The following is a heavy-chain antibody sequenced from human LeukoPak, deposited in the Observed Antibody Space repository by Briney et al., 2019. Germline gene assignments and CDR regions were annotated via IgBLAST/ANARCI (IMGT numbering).Heavy chain of an antibody. CDR2: IYYSGST. Sequence: SQTLPLTCTVSGGSISSGGYYWSWIRQHPGKGLEWIGYIYYSGSTYYNPSLKSRVTISVDTSKNQFSLKLSSVTAADTAVYYCARENHYYDSSVIDYRGQGTLVTVSS. CDR3: ARENHYYDSSVIDY. J-gene: IGHJ4*02. V-gene: IGHV4-31*03. CDR1: GGSISSGGYY. D-gene: IGHD3-22*01.